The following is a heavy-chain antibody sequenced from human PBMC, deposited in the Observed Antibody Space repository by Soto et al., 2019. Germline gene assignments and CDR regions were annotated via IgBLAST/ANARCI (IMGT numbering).Heavy chain of an antibody. CDR1: GGTFSKDA. D-gene: IGHD5-18*01. CDR3: TRVLGYTFEPGKTRYYAMDV. J-gene: IGHJ6*02. V-gene: IGHV1-69*01. Sequence: QVQLVQSGAEVKKPGSSVTVSCKTSGGTFSKDAINWVRQAPGQGLEWMGLLIPVFGSPIYAQKFQGRIMITADESTSTAFMDLGSLRSEDTAVYYCTRVLGYTFEPGKTRYYAMDVWGQGTTVSVSS. CDR2: LIPVFGSP.